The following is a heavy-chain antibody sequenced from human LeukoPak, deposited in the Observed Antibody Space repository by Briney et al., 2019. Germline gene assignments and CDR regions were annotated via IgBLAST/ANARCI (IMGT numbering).Heavy chain of an antibody. CDR1: GFSLSTRGMC. J-gene: IGHJ4*02. V-gene: IGHV2-70*11. CDR2: IDWDDDK. D-gene: IGHD6-19*01. CDR3: ARSMIAVAGTYFDY. Sequence: SGPALVKPTQTLTLTCTFSGFSLSTRGMCVSWIRQPPGKALEWLSRIDWDDDKYYSTSLKTRLTISKDTSNNQVVLTMTNMDPVDTATYYCARSMIAVAGTYFDYWGQGTLVTVSS.